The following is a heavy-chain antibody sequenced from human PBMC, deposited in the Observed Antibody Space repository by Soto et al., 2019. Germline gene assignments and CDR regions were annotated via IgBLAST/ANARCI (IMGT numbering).Heavy chain of an antibody. V-gene: IGHV4-34*02. Sequence: QVQLQQWGAGLLKPSETLSLSCAVSGGSLRGYNWNWIRQSPGKVLEWIGEINHGGTTNYNPSLNSRVIISVDTSKHQFYLKLNSVSAADTAVYFCARGGAQAFRGSGTYHFGYGMDVWGQGIAVTVSS. D-gene: IGHD3-10*01. CDR3: ARGGAQAFRGSGTYHFGYGMDV. CDR2: INHGGTT. CDR1: GGSLRGYN. J-gene: IGHJ6*02.